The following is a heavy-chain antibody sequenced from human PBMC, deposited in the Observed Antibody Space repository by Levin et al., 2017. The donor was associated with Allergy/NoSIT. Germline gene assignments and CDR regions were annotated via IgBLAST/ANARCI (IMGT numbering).Heavy chain of an antibody. Sequence: PGGSLRLSCAASGFSFSSYAMNWVRQAPGKGLEWVSTTSSSGGSTNYADSVKGRFTISRDNSKNTLNLQMDSLRADDTAVYYCAKGRYDSRGYHYVPSDYWGQGTLVTVSS. CDR1: GFSFSSYA. V-gene: IGHV3-23*01. CDR3: AKGRYDSRGYHYVPSDY. D-gene: IGHD3-22*01. CDR2: TSSSGGST. J-gene: IGHJ4*02.